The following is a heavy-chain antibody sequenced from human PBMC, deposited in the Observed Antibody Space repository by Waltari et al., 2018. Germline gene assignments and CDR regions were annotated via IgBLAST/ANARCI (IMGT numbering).Heavy chain of an antibody. D-gene: IGHD6-13*01. J-gene: IGHJ4*02. CDR3: ARDSIAAAGTFDY. Sequence: QLQLQESGPGLVKPSETLSLTCSVSGGSISSSSYYWGWIRQPPGKGLEWIGSIYYSGRTYYNPSLKRRVTISVDTSKNQLSLKLSSVTAADTAVYYCARDSIAAAGTFDYWGQGTLVTVSS. CDR1: GGSISSSSYY. CDR2: IYYSGRT. V-gene: IGHV4-39*07.